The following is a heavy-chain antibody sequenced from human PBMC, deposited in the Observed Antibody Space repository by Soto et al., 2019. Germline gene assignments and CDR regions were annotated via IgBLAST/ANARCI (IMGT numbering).Heavy chain of an antibody. Sequence: ASVKVSCKASGYTFSSHYMQWVRQAPGQGLEWMGIINPSGGSTSYAQKFQGRVTMTRDTSTSTVYMELSSLRSDDTAVYYCARSITAAGTNWFDPWGQGNLVTVSS. J-gene: IGHJ5*02. CDR3: ARSITAAGTNWFDP. D-gene: IGHD6-13*01. CDR1: GYTFSSHY. V-gene: IGHV1-46*01. CDR2: INPSGGST.